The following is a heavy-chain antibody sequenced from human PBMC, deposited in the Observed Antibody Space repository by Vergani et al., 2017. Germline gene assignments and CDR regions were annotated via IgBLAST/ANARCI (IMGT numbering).Heavy chain of an antibody. CDR2: IHSADSDT. CDR1: GYSFTNYW. D-gene: IGHD3-22*01. J-gene: IGHJ4*02. V-gene: IGHV5-51*01. CDR3: ARLYGRDSSGSKYFDY. Sequence: EVQLVQSGAEVKKPGESLKIPCQISGYSFTNYWIGWVRQMPGKGLEWMGIIHSADSDTRYSPSFQGQVSISVDKSISTAYLQRSSLRASDSAMYYCARLYGRDSSGSKYFDYWGQGTLVTVSS.